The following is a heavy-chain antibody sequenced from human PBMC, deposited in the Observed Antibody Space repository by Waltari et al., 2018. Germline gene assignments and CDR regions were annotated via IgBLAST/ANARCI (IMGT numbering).Heavy chain of an antibody. D-gene: IGHD3-3*01. V-gene: IGHV3-23*04. CDR2: ITGDGDNT. CDR3: AKVPYNDFWTGYFFFDL. J-gene: IGHJ4*02. CDR1: GFSVGNYA. Sequence: EVQLVESGGGSVQSGGSLRLSCEGSGFSVGNYAMCWVRQAPGKGLEWVSSITGDGDNTYDADSVRGRFTISRDNSKNTLSLQMNSLRAEDTATYYCAKVPYNDFWTGYFFFDLWGQGTLVSVSS.